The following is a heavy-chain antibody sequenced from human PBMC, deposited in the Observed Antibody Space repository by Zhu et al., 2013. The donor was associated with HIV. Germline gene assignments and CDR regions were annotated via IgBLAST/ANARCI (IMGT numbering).Heavy chain of an antibody. D-gene: IGHD4-17*01. CDR1: GYTFTSYD. J-gene: IGHJ4*02. CDR3: ARGRFVYGDILTF. Sequence: QLVQSGAEVMKPGTSVKVSCKASGYTFTSYDIHWVRQATGQGLEWMGWMNPKSGNTGYAQKFQGRVTMTRNTSITTAYMELSSLRFEDTALYYCARGRFVYGDILTFWGQGAPVTVSS. V-gene: IGHV1-8*01. CDR2: MNPKSGNT.